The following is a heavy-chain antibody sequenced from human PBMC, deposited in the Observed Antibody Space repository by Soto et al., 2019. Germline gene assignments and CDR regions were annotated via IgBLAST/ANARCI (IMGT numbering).Heavy chain of an antibody. J-gene: IGHJ4*02. CDR1: GGSISSYY. Sequence: PSETLSLTCTVSGGSISSYYWSWIRQPPGKGLEWIGYIYYSGSTNYNPSLKSRVTISVDASKNQFSLKLSSVTAADTAVYYCARRYGASFDYWGQGTLVTVSS. D-gene: IGHD4-17*01. CDR2: IYYSGST. CDR3: ARRYGASFDY. V-gene: IGHV4-59*08.